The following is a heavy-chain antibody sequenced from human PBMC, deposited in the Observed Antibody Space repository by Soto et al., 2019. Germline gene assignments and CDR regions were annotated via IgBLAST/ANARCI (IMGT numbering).Heavy chain of an antibody. CDR1: GGTFSSYA. CDR3: ARDRDGYKGARDDAFDI. Sequence: QVQLVQSGAEVKKPGSSVKVSCKASGGTFSSYAISWVRQAPGQGLEWMGGIIPIFGTANYAQKFQGRVTITADESTSTAYMELSSLRSEDTAVYYCARDRDGYKGARDDAFDIWGQGTMVTVSS. V-gene: IGHV1-69*01. J-gene: IGHJ3*02. CDR2: IIPIFGTA. D-gene: IGHD1-26*01.